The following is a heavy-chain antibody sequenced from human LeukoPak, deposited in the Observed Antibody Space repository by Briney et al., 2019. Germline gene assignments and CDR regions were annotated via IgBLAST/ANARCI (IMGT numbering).Heavy chain of an antibody. J-gene: IGHJ4*02. V-gene: IGHV3-48*03. CDR3: AKLAKYFYGSETYYFFEH. D-gene: IGHD3-10*01. Sequence: GGSLRLSCAASGFTFSSYEMNWVRQAPGKGLEWVPYISSSGSTIYYADSVKGRFTISRDNAKNSLYLQMNSLRVEDTAVYYCAKLAKYFYGSETYYFFEHWGQGTPVTASS. CDR1: GFTFSSYE. CDR2: ISSSGSTI.